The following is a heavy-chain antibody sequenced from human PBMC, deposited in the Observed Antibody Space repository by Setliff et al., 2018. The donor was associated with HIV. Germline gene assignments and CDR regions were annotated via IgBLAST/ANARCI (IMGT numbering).Heavy chain of an antibody. D-gene: IGHD3-10*01. CDR1: GLTFSSYA. V-gene: IGHV3-23*01. Sequence: PGGSLRLSCAASGLTFSSYAMSWVRQAPGKGLEWVSGISGSAGTTYYADSVKGRFTISRDNSKSMLYLQMNSLRVEDTAMYYCARNPQGSYWVTRYGMDVWGRGTTVTVSS. CDR3: ARNPQGSYWVTRYGMDV. CDR2: ISGSAGTT. J-gene: IGHJ6*02.